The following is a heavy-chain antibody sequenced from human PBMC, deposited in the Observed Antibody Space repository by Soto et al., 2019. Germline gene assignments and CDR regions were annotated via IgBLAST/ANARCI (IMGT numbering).Heavy chain of an antibody. CDR1: GFTFSSYG. Sequence: QVQLVESGGGVVQPGRSLRLSCAASGFTFSSYGMHWVRQAPGKGLEWVAVIWYDGSNKYYADSVKGRFTISRDNSKNTLYLQMNSLRAEDTAVYYCARDWGFGELLYTRASSPNDIWGQGTMVTVSS. CDR2: IWYDGSNK. J-gene: IGHJ3*02. D-gene: IGHD3-10*01. CDR3: ARDWGFGELLYTRASSPNDI. V-gene: IGHV3-33*01.